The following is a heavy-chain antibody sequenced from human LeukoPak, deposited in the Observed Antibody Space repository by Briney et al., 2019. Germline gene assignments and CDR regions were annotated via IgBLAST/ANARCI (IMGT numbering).Heavy chain of an antibody. V-gene: IGHV4-59*01. CDR3: ARDRYSSGWYDY. CDR1: GGSISSYY. J-gene: IGHJ4*02. CDR2: IYYSGST. Sequence: SETLSLTCTVSGGSISSYYWSWIRQPPGKGLEWIGYIYYSGSTNYNPSLKSRVTISVDTSKNQFSLKLSSVTAADTAVYYCARDRYSSGWYDYWGQGTLVTVSS. D-gene: IGHD6-19*01.